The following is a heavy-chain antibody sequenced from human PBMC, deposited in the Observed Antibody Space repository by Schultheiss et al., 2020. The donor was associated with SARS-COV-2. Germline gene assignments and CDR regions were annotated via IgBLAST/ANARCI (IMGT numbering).Heavy chain of an antibody. J-gene: IGHJ4*02. Sequence: GESLKISCAASGFTFSDYYMSWIRQAPGKGLEWVSYISSSGSTIYYADSVKGRFTISRDNSKNTLYLQMNSLRAEDTAVYYCARLPYYYDSSGYYQGVDYWGQGTLVTVSS. V-gene: IGHV3-11*01. CDR3: ARLPYYYDSSGYYQGVDY. CDR2: ISSSGSTI. D-gene: IGHD3-22*01. CDR1: GFTFSDYY.